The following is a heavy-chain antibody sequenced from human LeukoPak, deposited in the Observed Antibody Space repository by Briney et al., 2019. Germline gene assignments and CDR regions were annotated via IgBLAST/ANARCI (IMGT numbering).Heavy chain of an antibody. J-gene: IGHJ4*02. D-gene: IGHD3-10*01. CDR2: ISGSGGST. Sequence: GGSLRLSCAASGFTFSRNGMTWVRQAPGRGLEWVSAISGSGGSTYYADSVKGRFTISRDNSKNTLYLQMNSLRAEDTAVYYCAKDRRAGSYDYWGQGTLVTVSS. CDR1: GFTFSRNG. V-gene: IGHV3-23*01. CDR3: AKDRRAGSYDY.